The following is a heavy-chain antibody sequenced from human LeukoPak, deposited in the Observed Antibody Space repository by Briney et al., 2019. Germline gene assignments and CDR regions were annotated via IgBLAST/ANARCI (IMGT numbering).Heavy chain of an antibody. D-gene: IGHD3-22*01. CDR3: ARPYYYESRIDP. Sequence: SQTLSLTCTVSGGSISSGDYYWSWIRQPTGKGLEWIAYMYYSGSTYYNPSLKSRVTMSADTSKNQLSLKLSSVTAADTAVYYCARPYYYESRIDPWGQGILVTVSS. J-gene: IGHJ5*02. CDR2: MYYSGST. CDR1: GGSISSGDYY. V-gene: IGHV4-30-4*01.